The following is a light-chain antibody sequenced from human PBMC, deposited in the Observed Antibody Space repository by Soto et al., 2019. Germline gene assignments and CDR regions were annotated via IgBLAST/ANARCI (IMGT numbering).Light chain of an antibody. CDR3: SSYTSSSTLV. V-gene: IGLV1-44*01. J-gene: IGLJ2*01. Sequence: QSVLTQPPSVSATPGQGVTLSCSGGDSNIGSTAVNWYQQLPGTAPKLLIYSSNQRPSGVPDRISGSKSGTSASLAISGLQSEDEADYYCSSYTSSSTLVFGGGTKLTVL. CDR1: DSNIGSTA. CDR2: SSN.